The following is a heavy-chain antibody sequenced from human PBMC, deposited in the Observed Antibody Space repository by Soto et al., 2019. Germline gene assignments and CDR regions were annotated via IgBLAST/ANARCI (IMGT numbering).Heavy chain of an antibody. Sequence: PGGSLRLSCAASGFTFSSYDMHWVRQATGKGLEWVSAIGTAGDTYYPGSVKGRFTISRENAKNSLYLQMNSLRAGDTAVYYCARGRPTRTRSSYDFWSGYYTTFGGYGMDVWGQGTTVTVSS. J-gene: IGHJ6*02. CDR3: ARGRPTRTRSSYDFWSGYYTTFGGYGMDV. CDR1: GFTFSSYD. CDR2: IGTAGDT. D-gene: IGHD3-3*01. V-gene: IGHV3-13*01.